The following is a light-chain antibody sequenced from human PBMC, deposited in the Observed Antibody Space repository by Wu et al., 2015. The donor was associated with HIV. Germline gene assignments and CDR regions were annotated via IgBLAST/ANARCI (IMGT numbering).Light chain of an antibody. CDR3: QQRSNWPLT. J-gene: IGKJ4*01. CDR1: QSVSSY. V-gene: IGKV3-11*01. CDR2: DAS. Sequence: LTQSPATLSLSPGERATLSCRASQSVSSYLAWYRQKPGQAPRLLIYDASSRATGIPARFSGSGSGTDFTLTISSLEPEDFAVYYCQQRSNWPLTFGGGTKVEIK.